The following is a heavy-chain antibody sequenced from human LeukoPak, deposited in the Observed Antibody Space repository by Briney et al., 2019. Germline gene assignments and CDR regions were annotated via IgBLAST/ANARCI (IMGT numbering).Heavy chain of an antibody. V-gene: IGHV3-7*01. D-gene: IGHD3-3*01. Sequence: GGSLRLSCAASGFTFSSYSMNWVRQAPGKGLEWVASIKHDGSEKYYVDSVRGRFTISRDNTKNLLYLQMSSLRAEDTAVYYCATDRGWRTSGYYLYYFEYWGQGTLVTFSS. CDR1: GFTFSSYS. CDR2: IKHDGSEK. J-gene: IGHJ4*02. CDR3: ATDRGWRTSGYYLYYFEY.